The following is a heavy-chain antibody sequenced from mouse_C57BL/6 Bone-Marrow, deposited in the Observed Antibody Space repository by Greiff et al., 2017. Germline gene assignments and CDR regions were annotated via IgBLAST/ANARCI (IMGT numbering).Heavy chain of an antibody. Sequence: EVKLQQSGTVLARPGASVKMSCKTSGYTFTSYWMHWVKQRPGQGLEWIGAINPGNSDTSYTQKFKGKAKLTAVTSASTAYMELSSLTNEDSAVYYCTSYDGYPIFDYWGQGTTLTVSS. V-gene: IGHV1-5*01. J-gene: IGHJ2*01. CDR1: GYTFTSYW. CDR2: INPGNSDT. D-gene: IGHD2-3*01. CDR3: TSYDGYPIFDY.